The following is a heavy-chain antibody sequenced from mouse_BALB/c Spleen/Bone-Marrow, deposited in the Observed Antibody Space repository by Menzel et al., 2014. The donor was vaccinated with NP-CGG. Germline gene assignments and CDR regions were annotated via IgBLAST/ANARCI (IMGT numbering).Heavy chain of an antibody. CDR2: XIGGTGAT. V-gene: IGHV1-75*01. CDR3: AKPLYXXSXAXXAX. CDR1: GFTFSSSY. D-gene: IGHD1-1*01. Sequence: VQLQQSGGEVAKPGASVKLSCKTSGFTFSSSYISWLKQKPGQSLEWIAWXIGGTGATTYNQQFTGKAQLTVDPSSNXXXXXXXXXTTEDSAIYYCAKPLYXXSXAXXAXWVXGTLVTVAA. J-gene: IGHJ3*01.